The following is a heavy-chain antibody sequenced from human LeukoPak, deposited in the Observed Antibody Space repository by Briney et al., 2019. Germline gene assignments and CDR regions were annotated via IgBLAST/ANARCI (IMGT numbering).Heavy chain of an antibody. Sequence: PGGSLRLSCAASEFTFSNYAMSWVRQAPGKGLEWVSAISGSGGSTYYADSVKGRFTISRDNSKNTLYLQMNGLRAEDTAVYYCARGNRGSYSLDYWGQGTLVTVSS. CDR3: ARGNRGSYSLDY. CDR2: ISGSGGST. D-gene: IGHD1-26*01. J-gene: IGHJ4*02. CDR1: EFTFSNYA. V-gene: IGHV3-23*01.